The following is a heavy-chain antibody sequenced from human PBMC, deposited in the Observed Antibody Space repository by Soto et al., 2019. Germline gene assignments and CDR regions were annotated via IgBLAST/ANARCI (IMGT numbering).Heavy chain of an antibody. J-gene: IGHJ6*02. CDR2: IYSGGST. CDR3: ASGQGGRYSSSWYSGAARYYYYGMDV. V-gene: IGHV3-53*01. CDR1: GFTVSSNY. D-gene: IGHD6-13*01. Sequence: HPGGSLRLSCAASGFTVSSNYMSWVRQAPGKGLEWVSVIYSGGSTYYADSVKGRFTISRDNSKNTLYLQMNSLRAEDTAVYYCASGQGGRYSSSWYSGAARYYYYGMDVWGQGTTVTVSS.